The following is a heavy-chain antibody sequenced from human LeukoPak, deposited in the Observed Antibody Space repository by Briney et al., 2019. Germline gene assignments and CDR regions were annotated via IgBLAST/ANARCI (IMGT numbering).Heavy chain of an antibody. Sequence: PSETLSLTCTVSCGSISSSSYYWGWIRQPPGKGLEWIGSIYYSGSTYYNPSLKSRVTISVDTSKNQFSLKLSSVTAADTAVYYCARRRTPVHRYFDSWGQGTLVTVSS. CDR3: ARRRTPVHRYFDS. J-gene: IGHJ4*02. V-gene: IGHV4-39*01. CDR1: CGSISSSSYY. CDR2: IYYSGST. D-gene: IGHD3-9*01.